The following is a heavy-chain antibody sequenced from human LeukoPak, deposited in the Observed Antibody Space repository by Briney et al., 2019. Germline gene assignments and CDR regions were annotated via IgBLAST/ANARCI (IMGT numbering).Heavy chain of an antibody. D-gene: IGHD3-16*02. CDR3: ARDAPMITFGGVIVSPTSFFDY. CDR2: ISSSGGST. Sequence: GGSLRLSCAASGFTFSSYAMSWVRQAPGKGLEWVSAISSSGGSTYYADSVKGRFTISRDNSKNTLYLQMNSLRAEDTAVYYCARDAPMITFGGVIVSPTSFFDYWGQGTLVTVSS. J-gene: IGHJ4*02. V-gene: IGHV3-23*01. CDR1: GFTFSSYA.